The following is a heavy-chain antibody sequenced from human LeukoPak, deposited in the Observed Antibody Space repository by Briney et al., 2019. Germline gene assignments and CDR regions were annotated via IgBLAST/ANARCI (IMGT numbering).Heavy chain of an antibody. D-gene: IGHD3/OR15-3a*01. CDR1: GGSISSSSYY. CDR2: IYYSGST. Sequence: SETLSLTCTVSGGSISSSSYYWGWIRQPPGKGLEWIGSIYYSGSTYYNPSLKSRVTISVDTSKNQFSLKLSSVTAADTAVYYCARFYNFIRLNHDAFDIWGQGTMVTVSS. CDR3: ARFYNFIRLNHDAFDI. J-gene: IGHJ3*02. V-gene: IGHV4-39*07.